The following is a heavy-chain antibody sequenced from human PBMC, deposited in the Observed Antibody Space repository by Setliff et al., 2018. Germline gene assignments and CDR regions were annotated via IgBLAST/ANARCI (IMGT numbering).Heavy chain of an antibody. CDR1: GFSFSNYW. D-gene: IGHD6-13*01. CDR2: INSDGSST. J-gene: IGHJ4*02. V-gene: IGHV3-74*01. Sequence: GSLRLSCAASGFSFSNYWMHWVRQAPGKGLVWVSRINSDGSSTNYADSVKGQFTVSRDNSKKTLYLQMNSLRAEDTAVYYCVKDVVGYSSTWPKRDYFDYWGQGTLVTVSS. CDR3: VKDVVGYSSTWPKRDYFDY.